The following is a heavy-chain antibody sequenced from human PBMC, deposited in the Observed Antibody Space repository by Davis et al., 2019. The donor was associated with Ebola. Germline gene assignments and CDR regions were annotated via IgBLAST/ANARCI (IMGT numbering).Heavy chain of an antibody. CDR3: ARGIAARGYNWFDP. Sequence: ASVKVSCKASGGTFSSYAISWVRQAPGQRLEWMGWINAGNGNTKYSQKFQGRVTITRDTSASTAYMELSSLRSEDTAVYYCARGIAARGYNWFDPWGQGTLVTVSS. V-gene: IGHV1-3*01. J-gene: IGHJ5*02. CDR2: INAGNGNT. D-gene: IGHD6-6*01. CDR1: GGTFSSYA.